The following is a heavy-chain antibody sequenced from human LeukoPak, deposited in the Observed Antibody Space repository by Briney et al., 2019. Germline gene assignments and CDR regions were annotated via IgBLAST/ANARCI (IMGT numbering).Heavy chain of an antibody. J-gene: IGHJ4*02. V-gene: IGHV4-59*01. Sequence: KPSETLSLTCTVSGGSISTFSWTWIRQSPGKGLSFFFSIYSRSTNYHPSLTSRVAISVHTSKNQFSLRLNSVTTADTAVYYCARDTTVASWIQYWGQGTLVTVSS. CDR3: ARDTTVASWIQY. CDR1: GGSISTFS. CDR2: IYSRST. D-gene: IGHD6-19*01.